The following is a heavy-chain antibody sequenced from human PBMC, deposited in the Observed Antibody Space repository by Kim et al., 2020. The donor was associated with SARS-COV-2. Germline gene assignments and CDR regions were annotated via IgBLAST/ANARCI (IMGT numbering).Heavy chain of an antibody. J-gene: IGHJ4*02. D-gene: IGHD3-10*01. CDR3: ARCMVRGHSGDY. Sequence: YYNPSLKSRVTISVDTSKNQFSRKLSSVTAADTAVYYCARCMVRGHSGDYWGQGTLVTVSS. V-gene: IGHV4-39*07.